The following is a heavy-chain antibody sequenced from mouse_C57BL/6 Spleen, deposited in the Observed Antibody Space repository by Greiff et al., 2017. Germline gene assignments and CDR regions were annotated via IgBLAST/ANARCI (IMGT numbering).Heavy chain of an antibody. D-gene: IGHD2-4*01. CDR2: IDPENGDT. Sequence: VQLQQSGAELVRPGASVKLSCTASGFNIKDDYMHWVKQRPEQGLEWIGWIDPENGDTEYASKFQGKATITADTSSNTAYLQLSSLTSEDTAVYYCAYDYDGAGDYWGQGTTLTVSS. CDR1: GFNIKDDY. J-gene: IGHJ2*01. CDR3: AYDYDGAGDY. V-gene: IGHV14-4*01.